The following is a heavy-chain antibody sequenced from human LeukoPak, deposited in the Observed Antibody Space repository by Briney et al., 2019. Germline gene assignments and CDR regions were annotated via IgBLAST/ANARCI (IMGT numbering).Heavy chain of an antibody. CDR2: ISKDGSNE. CDR1: GFTFYGYA. Sequence: PGRSLRLSCAASGFTFYGYAMHWVRQAPGKGLEWLAVISKDGSNEYYTDSVKGRLTISRDNSENTLYLQVNSLRGEDTAVYYCARDRRLRLGRTFACWGQGILVTVSS. J-gene: IGHJ4*02. V-gene: IGHV3-30*04. D-gene: IGHD3-16*01. CDR3: ARDRRLRLGRTFAC.